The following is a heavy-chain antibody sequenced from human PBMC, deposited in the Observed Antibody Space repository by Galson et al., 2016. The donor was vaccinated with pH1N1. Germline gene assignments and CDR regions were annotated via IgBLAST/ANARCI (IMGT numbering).Heavy chain of an antibody. V-gene: IGHV1-69*13. D-gene: IGHD3-22*01. CDR3: AREDYYDTDLSDWYFDL. CDR2: IIPIFNTT. Sequence: SVKVSCKASGGTFGSYGINWVRQAPGQGLEWMGGIIPIFNTTKYAQNFQGRVTITADELTTTAYMELTSLRSDGTAMYFCAREDYYDTDLSDWYFDLWGRGTLLTVSS. CDR1: GGTFGSYG. J-gene: IGHJ2*01.